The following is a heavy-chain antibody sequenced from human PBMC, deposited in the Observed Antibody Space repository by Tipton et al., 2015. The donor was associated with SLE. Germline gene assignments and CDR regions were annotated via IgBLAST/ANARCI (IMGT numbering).Heavy chain of an antibody. Sequence: TLSLTCTVSGGSISSYYWSWIRQPPGKGLEWIGYIYYSGSTNYNPSLKSRVTISVDTSKNQFSLKLSSVTAADTAVYYCARGRSSSGYRYFDYWGQGTLVTVSS. J-gene: IGHJ4*02. V-gene: IGHV4-59*12. D-gene: IGHD3-22*01. CDR1: GGSISSYY. CDR3: ARGRSSSGYRYFDY. CDR2: IYYSGST.